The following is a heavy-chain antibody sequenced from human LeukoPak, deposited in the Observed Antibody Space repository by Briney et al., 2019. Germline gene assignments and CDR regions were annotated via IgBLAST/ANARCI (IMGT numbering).Heavy chain of an antibody. CDR3: ASGSSGTYCYFDY. J-gene: IGHJ4*02. V-gene: IGHV3-7*01. D-gene: IGHD1-26*01. CDR1: GFTFSSYW. CDR2: IKQDGSEK. Sequence: GGSLRLSCAASGFTFSSYWMSWVRQAPGKGLEWVANIKQDGSEKYYVDSVKGRFTISRDNAKNSLYLQMNSLRAEDTAVYYCASGSSGTYCYFDYWGQGSLVTVSS.